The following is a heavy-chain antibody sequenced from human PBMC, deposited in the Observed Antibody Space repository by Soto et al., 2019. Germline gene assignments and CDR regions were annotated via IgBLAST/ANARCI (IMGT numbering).Heavy chain of an antibody. D-gene: IGHD4-17*01. CDR1: GFTVSSNY. V-gene: IGHV3-66*01. Sequence: PGGSLRLSCAASGFTVSSNYMSWVRQAPGKGLEWVSVIYSGGSTYYADSVKGRFTISRDNSKNTLYLQMNSLRAEDTVVYYCARAPLYGDYESWFDPWGQGTLVTVSS. CDR2: IYSGGST. CDR3: ARAPLYGDYESWFDP. J-gene: IGHJ5*02.